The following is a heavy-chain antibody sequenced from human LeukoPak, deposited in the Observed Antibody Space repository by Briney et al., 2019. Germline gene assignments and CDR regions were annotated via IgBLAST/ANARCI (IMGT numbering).Heavy chain of an antibody. D-gene: IGHD3-3*01. Sequence: GGSLTLSCAASGFIFSGSALHWVRQASGKGLEWVGHIRSKTNSYATGYAVSVKGRFTISRDDSKNTAYLQVNSLKTEDTAVYFCFSLWSGSYTPVWGQGTLVTVSS. CDR1: GFIFSGSA. V-gene: IGHV3-73*01. CDR3: FSLWSGSYTPV. CDR2: IRSKTNSYAT. J-gene: IGHJ4*02.